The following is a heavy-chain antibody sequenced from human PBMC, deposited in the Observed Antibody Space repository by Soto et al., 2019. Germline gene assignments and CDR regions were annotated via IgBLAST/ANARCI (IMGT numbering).Heavy chain of an antibody. CDR2: IYYSGST. CDR1: GGSISSGGYY. Sequence: SETLSLTCPVSGGSISSGGYYWSWIRQHPGKGLEWIGYIYYSGSTYYNPSLKSRVTISVDTSKNQFSLKLSSVTAADTAVYYCARASVDTAMVFDYWGQGTLVTVSS. D-gene: IGHD5-18*01. V-gene: IGHV4-31*03. CDR3: ARASVDTAMVFDY. J-gene: IGHJ4*02.